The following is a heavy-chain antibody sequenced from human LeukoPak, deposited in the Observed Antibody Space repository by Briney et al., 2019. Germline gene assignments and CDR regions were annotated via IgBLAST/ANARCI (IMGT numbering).Heavy chain of an antibody. CDR3: ARDEVRVHGF. Sequence: GGSLRLSCAASGFTFSSYEMNWVRQAPGKGLEWVSYISSSGSTIYYADSVKGRFTIFRDNSKNTLYLQMNSLRVEDTAVYYCARDEVRVHGFWGQGTLVTVSS. V-gene: IGHV3-48*03. CDR2: ISSSGSTI. D-gene: IGHD3-10*01. CDR1: GFTFSSYE. J-gene: IGHJ4*02.